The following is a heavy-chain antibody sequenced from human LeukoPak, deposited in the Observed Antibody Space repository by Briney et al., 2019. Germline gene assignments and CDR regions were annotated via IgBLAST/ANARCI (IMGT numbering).Heavy chain of an antibody. J-gene: IGHJ5*02. Sequence: SETLSLTCAVSGDSISNTNWWSWVRQPPGRGLEWIGEIFHNGSTNSNPSLKSRVTISVDTSKNQFSLKLNSVTAADTAVYYCARHYGPWGQGTLVTVSS. CDR1: GDSISNTNW. V-gene: IGHV4-4*02. D-gene: IGHD3-16*01. CDR2: IFHNGST. CDR3: ARHYGP.